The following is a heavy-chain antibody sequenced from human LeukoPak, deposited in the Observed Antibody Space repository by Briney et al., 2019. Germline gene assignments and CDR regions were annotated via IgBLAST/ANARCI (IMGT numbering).Heavy chain of an antibody. CDR1: GFTFSSFW. CDR3: AKEDIAD. CDR2: INSDGSST. J-gene: IGHJ4*02. Sequence: GGSLRLSCAASGFTFSSFWMHWVRQAPGKGLMWVSRINSDGSSTTYADSVKGRFTISIENAKNTLYLHMSSLRAEDTAVYYCAKEDIADWGQGTLVTVSS. D-gene: IGHD6-13*01. V-gene: IGHV3-74*03.